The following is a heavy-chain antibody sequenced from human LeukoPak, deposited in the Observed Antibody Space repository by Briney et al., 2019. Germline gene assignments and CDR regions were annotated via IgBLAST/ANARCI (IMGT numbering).Heavy chain of an antibody. CDR2: VHYSGST. D-gene: IGHD6-13*01. CDR3: ARGLGYSSSWYGY. J-gene: IGHJ4*02. Sequence: SETLSLTCTVSGGSISSYYWSWIRQPPGKGLEWIGYVHYSGSTDYNPSLKSRVTISVDTPKNQFSLKLSSVTAADTAVYYCARGLGYSSSWYGYWGQGTLVTVSS. CDR1: GGSISSYY. V-gene: IGHV4-59*12.